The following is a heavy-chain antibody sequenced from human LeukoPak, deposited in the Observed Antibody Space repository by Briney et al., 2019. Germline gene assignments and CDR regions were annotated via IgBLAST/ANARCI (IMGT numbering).Heavy chain of an antibody. V-gene: IGHV3-23*01. CDR2: ISGSGGST. Sequence: GGSLRLSCAASGFTFSSYAMTWVRQAPGKGLEWVSAISGSGGSTYYADSVKGRFTISRDNSKNTLYLQMHSLRAEDTAVYYCAMTTVTASYYYGLDVWGQGTTVTVSS. CDR3: AMTTVTASYYYGLDV. CDR1: GFTFSSYA. J-gene: IGHJ6*02. D-gene: IGHD4-17*01.